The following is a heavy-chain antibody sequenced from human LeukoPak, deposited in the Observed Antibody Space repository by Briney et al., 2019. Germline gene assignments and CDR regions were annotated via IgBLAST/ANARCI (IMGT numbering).Heavy chain of an antibody. J-gene: IGHJ5*02. CDR3: AKDGGYSYGYTLYNWFDP. CDR2: ISYDGSNK. CDR1: GFXXSSYG. V-gene: IGHV3-30*18. D-gene: IGHD5-18*01. Sequence: XLXXXXSGFXXSSYGMPWVRQAPGKGLEWVAVISYDGSNKYYADSVKGRFTISRDNSKNTLYLQMNSLRAEDTAVYYCAKDGGYSYGYTLYNWFDPWGQGTLVTVSS.